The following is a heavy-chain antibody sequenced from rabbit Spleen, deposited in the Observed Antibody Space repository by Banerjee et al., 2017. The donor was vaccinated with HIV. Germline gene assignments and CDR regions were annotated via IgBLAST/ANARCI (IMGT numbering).Heavy chain of an antibody. CDR3: ARLGHADYPYAYGLKL. J-gene: IGHJ3*01. V-gene: IGHV1S45*01. D-gene: IGHD6-1*01. CDR1: GFSFSNKAV. Sequence: QEQLVESGGGLVQPEGSLTLSCTASGFSFSNKAVMCWVRQAPGKGLEWIACINAVTGKAVYASWAKGRFTFSKTSSTTVTLQMTSLTAADTATYFCARLGHADYPYAYGLKLWGQGTLVTVS. CDR2: INAVTGKA.